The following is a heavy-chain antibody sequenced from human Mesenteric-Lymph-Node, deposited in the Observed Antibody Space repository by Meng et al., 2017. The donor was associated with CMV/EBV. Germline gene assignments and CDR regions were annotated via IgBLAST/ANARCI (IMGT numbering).Heavy chain of an antibody. CDR1: GFTFSVYY. V-gene: IGHV3-11*04. D-gene: IGHD4/OR15-4a*01. J-gene: IGHJ4*02. CDR3: ARARDYFSSPFDS. Sequence: GESLKISCAASGFTFSVYYMSWIRQAPGKGLEWVSYISGTSNTIYYADSVKGRFTISRDNAKTSIYLHMNSLRAEDTAVYFCARARDYFSSPFDSWGRGTLVTVSS. CDR2: ISGTSNTI.